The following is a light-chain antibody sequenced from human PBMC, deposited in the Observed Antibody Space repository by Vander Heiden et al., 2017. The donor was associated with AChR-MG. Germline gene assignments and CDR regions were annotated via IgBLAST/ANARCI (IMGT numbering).Light chain of an antibody. CDR1: QIINTW. CDR3: QQYNSYWT. J-gene: IGKJ1*01. V-gene: IGKV1-5*03. CDR2: KAS. Sequence: DLQMTSPPSTLSASVGDRVTITCRARQIINTWLAWHQQKSGKAPKLLISKASTLESGVPSRSSGRRSETEFTLTSSSLQPDDFANYYCQQYNSYWTFGQGTKVEIK.